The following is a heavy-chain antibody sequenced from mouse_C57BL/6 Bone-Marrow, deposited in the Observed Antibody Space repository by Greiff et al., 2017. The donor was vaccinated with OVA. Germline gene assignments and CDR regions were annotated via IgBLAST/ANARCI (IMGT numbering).Heavy chain of an antibody. CDR2: IDPENGDT. CDR1: GFNIKDDY. V-gene: IGHV14-4*01. CDR3: TSYYYGSSYVNWYFDV. D-gene: IGHD1-1*01. J-gene: IGHJ1*03. Sequence: VQLQQSGAELVRPGASVKLSCTASGFNIKDDYMHWVKQRPEQGLEWIGWIDPENGDTEYASKFQGKATITADTSSNTAYLQLSSLTSEDTAVYYCTSYYYGSSYVNWYFDVWGTGTTVTVSS.